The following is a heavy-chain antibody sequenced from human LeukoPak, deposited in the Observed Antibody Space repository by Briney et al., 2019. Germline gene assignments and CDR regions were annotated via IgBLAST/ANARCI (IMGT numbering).Heavy chain of an antibody. CDR2: INQDGSEK. Sequence: GGSLRLSCAASGFTFSTYWMSWVRQAPGRGLEWVANINQDGSEKSYVDSVKGRFTISRDNAKKSLYLQMNSLRAEDTAVYYCARDRVNYFDYWGQGTLVTVSS. J-gene: IGHJ4*02. V-gene: IGHV3-7*01. D-gene: IGHD3-10*01. CDR3: ARDRVNYFDY. CDR1: GFTFSTYW.